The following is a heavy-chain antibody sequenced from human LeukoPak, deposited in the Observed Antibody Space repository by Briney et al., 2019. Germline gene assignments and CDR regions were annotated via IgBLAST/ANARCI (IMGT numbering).Heavy chain of an antibody. D-gene: IGHD2-2*01. CDR1: GGTFSSYA. CDR3: ARAGYCSSTSCGVDY. V-gene: IGHV1-69*05. CDR2: IIPIFGTA. J-gene: IGHJ4*02. Sequence: EASVKVSCKASGGTFSSYAISWVRQAPGQGLEWMGGIIPIFGTANYAQKFQGRVTITTDESTSTAYMELSSLRSEDTAVYYCARAGYCSSTSCGVDYWGQGTLVTVSS.